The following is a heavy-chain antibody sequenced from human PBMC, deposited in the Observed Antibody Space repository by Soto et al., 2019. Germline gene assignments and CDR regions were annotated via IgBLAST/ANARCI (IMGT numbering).Heavy chain of an antibody. CDR3: ARHGPGGYQLQPKKLETDAIDI. V-gene: IGHV5-51*01. D-gene: IGHD2-2*01. Sequence: GESLKISCKGSGYIFTSYWIGWVRQMPGKGLEWMRIIYPGDSDTRYSPSFQGQVTISADKSISTAYLQWSRLKASDTAMYYCARHGPGGYQLQPKKLETDAIDIWGQGTMVTVSS. CDR2: IYPGDSDT. J-gene: IGHJ3*02. CDR1: GYIFTSYW.